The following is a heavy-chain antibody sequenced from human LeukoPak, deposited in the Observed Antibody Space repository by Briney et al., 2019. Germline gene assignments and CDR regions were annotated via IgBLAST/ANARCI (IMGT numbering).Heavy chain of an antibody. CDR1: GFTFNSYS. CDR3: AKDLGYCSGGSCFFDY. CDR2: ISSSSSYI. V-gene: IGHV3-21*01. J-gene: IGHJ4*02. Sequence: GGSLRLSCAASGFTFNSYSMNWVRQAPGKGLEWVSSISSSSSYIKYADSVMGRFTISRDNAKNSLYLQMNSLRAEDTAVYYCAKDLGYCSGGSCFFDYWGQGTLVTVSS. D-gene: IGHD2-15*01.